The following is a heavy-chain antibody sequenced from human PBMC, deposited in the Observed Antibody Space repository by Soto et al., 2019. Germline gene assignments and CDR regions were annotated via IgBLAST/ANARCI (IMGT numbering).Heavy chain of an antibody. CDR1: GFTFSSYG. CDR3: AREEEVNAYFDL. J-gene: IGHJ2*01. Sequence: QVQLVESGGGVVQPGRSLRLSCAASGFTFSSYGMHWVRQAPGKGLEWVAVIWYDGSNKYYADSVKGRFTISRDNSKNTLYLQMNSLSAEDTAVYYCAREEEVNAYFDLWGRGTLVTVSS. CDR2: IWYDGSNK. V-gene: IGHV3-33*01.